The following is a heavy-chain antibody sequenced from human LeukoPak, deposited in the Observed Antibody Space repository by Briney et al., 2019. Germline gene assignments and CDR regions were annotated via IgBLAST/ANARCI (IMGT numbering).Heavy chain of an antibody. Sequence: GASVRVSCKASGYTFTIYYMHWVRPAPGQGLEWMGIINPSGGATTYAQKFQGRVTMTRDTSTSTVYMKLSSLRFEDTAVYYCARDLPHPGIAVADPTYWGQGTLVTVSS. CDR3: ARDLPHPGIAVADPTY. D-gene: IGHD6-19*01. V-gene: IGHV1-46*01. J-gene: IGHJ4*02. CDR2: INPSGGAT. CDR1: GYTFTIYY.